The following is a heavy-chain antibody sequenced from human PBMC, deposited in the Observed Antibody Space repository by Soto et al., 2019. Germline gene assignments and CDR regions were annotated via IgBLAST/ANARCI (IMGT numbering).Heavy chain of an antibody. CDR2: IIPIFGTA. V-gene: IGHV1-69*13. Sequence: ASVKVSCKASGGTFSSYAISWVRQAPGQGLEWMGGIIPIFGTANYAQKFQGRVTITADESTSTAYMELSSLRSEDTAVYYCARADYGDYGEIDYWGQGTLVTVSS. J-gene: IGHJ4*02. CDR1: GGTFSSYA. D-gene: IGHD4-17*01. CDR3: ARADYGDYGEIDY.